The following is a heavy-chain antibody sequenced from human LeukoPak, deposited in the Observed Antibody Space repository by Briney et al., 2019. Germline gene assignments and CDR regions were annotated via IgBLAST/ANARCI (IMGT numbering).Heavy chain of an antibody. Sequence: ASVKLSCKFSVYTLTELSMHWVRQAPGKGLEWMGCFDPEDGETIYAQKFQGRVTMTEDTSTDTAYMELSRLRSEDTAVYYCATVRTYYDILTGRADAFDIWGQGTMVTVSS. CDR3: ATVRTYYDILTGRADAFDI. V-gene: IGHV1-24*01. CDR2: FDPEDGET. CDR1: VYTLTELS. J-gene: IGHJ3*02. D-gene: IGHD3-9*01.